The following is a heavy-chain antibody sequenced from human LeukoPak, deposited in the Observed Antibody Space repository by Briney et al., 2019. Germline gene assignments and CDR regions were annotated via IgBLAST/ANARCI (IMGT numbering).Heavy chain of an antibody. D-gene: IGHD6-13*01. J-gene: IGHJ4*02. Sequence: SETLSLTCAVYGGSFSSYYWSWIRQPPGKGLEWIGEINHSGSTNYNPSLKSRVTISVDTSKNQFSLKLSSVTAADTAVYYCARVPQQYYFDYWGQGTLVTVSS. CDR2: INHSGST. CDR3: ARVPQQYYFDY. V-gene: IGHV4-34*01. CDR1: GGSFSSYY.